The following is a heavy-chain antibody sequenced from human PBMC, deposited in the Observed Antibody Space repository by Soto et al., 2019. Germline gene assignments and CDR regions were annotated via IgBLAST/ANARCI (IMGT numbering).Heavy chain of an antibody. D-gene: IGHD3-22*01. Sequence: GGSLRLSCTASGFTFGDYAMSWVRQAPGKGLEWVGFIRSKAYGGTTEYAMSVKGRFTISRDDSKSIAYLQMNSLKTEDTAVYYCTRESYYYDSSGYLNYFDYWGQGTLVTVSS. CDR3: TRESYYYDSSGYLNYFDY. J-gene: IGHJ4*02. CDR1: GFTFGDYA. V-gene: IGHV3-49*04. CDR2: IRSKAYGGTT.